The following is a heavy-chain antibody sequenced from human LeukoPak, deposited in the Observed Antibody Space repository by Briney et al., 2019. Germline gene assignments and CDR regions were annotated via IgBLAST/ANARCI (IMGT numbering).Heavy chain of an antibody. CDR1: GFTFSGYG. J-gene: IGHJ4*02. V-gene: IGHV3-21*03. CDR2: ISSSSSYI. D-gene: IGHD3-22*01. Sequence: GGSLRLSCAASGFTFSGYGMNWVRQAPGKGLEWASSISSSSSYIYYADSVKGRFTISRDNAKNSLFLQMNSLRAEDTAVYYCARVYYYDSSGYYSFFDYWGQGTLVTVSS. CDR3: ARVYYYDSSGYYSFFDY.